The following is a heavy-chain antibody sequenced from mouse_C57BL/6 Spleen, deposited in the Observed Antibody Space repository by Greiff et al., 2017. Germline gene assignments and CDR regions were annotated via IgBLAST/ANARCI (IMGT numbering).Heavy chain of an antibody. J-gene: IGHJ1*03. CDR2: IRNKANGYTT. V-gene: IGHV7-3*01. Sequence: EVQVVESGGGLVQPGGSLSLSCAASGFTFTDYYMSWVRQPPGKALEWLGFIRNKANGYTTEYSASVKGRFTISRDNSQSILYLQMNALRAEDSATYYCARYRANWDWYFDVWGTGTTVTVSS. D-gene: IGHD4-1*01. CDR3: ARYRANWDWYFDV. CDR1: GFTFTDYY.